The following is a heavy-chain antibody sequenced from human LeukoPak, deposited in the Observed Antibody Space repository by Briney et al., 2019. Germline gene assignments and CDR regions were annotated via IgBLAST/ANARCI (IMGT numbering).Heavy chain of an antibody. V-gene: IGHV4-34*01. Sequence: SETLSLTCAVYGGSFSGSYWSWIRQTPGKGLEGIGEINHSGGTNYNPSLKSRVTISIDTSKNQFSLNLSSVTAADTAVYYCARGEVVAVATLWFDPWGQGTLVTVSS. J-gene: IGHJ5*02. CDR2: INHSGGT. D-gene: IGHD2-15*01. CDR1: GGSFSGSY. CDR3: ARGEVVAVATLWFDP.